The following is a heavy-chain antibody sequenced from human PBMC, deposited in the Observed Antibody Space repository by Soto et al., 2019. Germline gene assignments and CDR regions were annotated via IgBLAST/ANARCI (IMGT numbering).Heavy chain of an antibody. D-gene: IGHD3-10*01. Sequence: QLQLQESGPGLVKPSETLSLTCTVSGGSISSSSYYWGWIRQPPGKGLEWIGSIYYSGSTYYNPSLKSRVTIPGDTSKNHFSLMLSSVPAADTAVYYCATLPRGWFGELAPGGEYFDYWGQGTLVTVSS. J-gene: IGHJ4*02. CDR3: ATLPRGWFGELAPGGEYFDY. V-gene: IGHV4-39*01. CDR2: IYYSGST. CDR1: GGSISSSSYY.